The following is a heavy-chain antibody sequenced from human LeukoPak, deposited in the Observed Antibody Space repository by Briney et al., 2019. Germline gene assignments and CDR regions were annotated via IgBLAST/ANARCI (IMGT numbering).Heavy chain of an antibody. CDR3: ARQGPGFQAVDN. J-gene: IGHJ4*02. CDR2: ICYSGTT. Sequence: SETLSLTCTVSGGSISISSYCWGWIRQPPGKGLEWIGSICYSGTTFYTPSLKSRGTISVDTSKNQFSLKLNSVTAADTAVYYCARQGPGFQAVDNWGQGTLVTVSS. CDR1: GGSISISSYC. D-gene: IGHD3-9*01. V-gene: IGHV4-39*01.